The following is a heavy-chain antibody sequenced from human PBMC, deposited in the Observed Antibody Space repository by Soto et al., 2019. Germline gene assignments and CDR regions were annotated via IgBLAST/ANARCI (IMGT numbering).Heavy chain of an antibody. D-gene: IGHD5-18*01. Sequence: QVHLVQPGAEVKKPGASVKVSCQASGYTFISYAIHWVRQAPGQGLEWMGWINGGNGNTKYSPKFQARVTITRDTSASTAYMELSSLKSEDTAVYYCAKGYPYGNNQFDYWGQGTLVTVSS. J-gene: IGHJ4*02. CDR2: INGGNGNT. CDR1: GYTFISYA. CDR3: AKGYPYGNNQFDY. V-gene: IGHV1-3*01.